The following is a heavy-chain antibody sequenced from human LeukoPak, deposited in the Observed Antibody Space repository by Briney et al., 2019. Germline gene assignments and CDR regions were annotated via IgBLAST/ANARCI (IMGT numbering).Heavy chain of an antibody. J-gene: IGHJ4*02. CDR1: GGSISSGDYY. D-gene: IGHD2-2*01. CDR2: IYYSGST. V-gene: IGHV4-30-4*01. CDR3: ARNSHVVPAHPFDY. Sequence: SETLSLTCTVSGGSISSGDYYWSWIRQPPGKGLEWIGYIYYSGSTYYNPSLKSRVTISVDTSKNQFSLKLSSVTAADTAVYYCARNSHVVPAHPFDYWGQGTLVTVSS.